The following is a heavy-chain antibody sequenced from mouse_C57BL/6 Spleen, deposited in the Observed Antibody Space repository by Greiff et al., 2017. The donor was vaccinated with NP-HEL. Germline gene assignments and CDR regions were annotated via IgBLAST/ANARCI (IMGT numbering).Heavy chain of an antibody. CDR3: ARVGYYGSSLYAMDY. D-gene: IGHD1-1*01. CDR2: IYPSDSET. V-gene: IGHV1-61*01. CDR1: GYTFTSYW. Sequence: QVQLQQPGAELVRPGSSVKLSCKASGYTFTSYWMAWVKQRPGQGLEWIGNIYPSDSETHYNQKFKDKATLTVDKSSSTAYMQLSSLTSEDSAVYYCARVGYYGSSLYAMDYWGQGTSVTVSS. J-gene: IGHJ4*01.